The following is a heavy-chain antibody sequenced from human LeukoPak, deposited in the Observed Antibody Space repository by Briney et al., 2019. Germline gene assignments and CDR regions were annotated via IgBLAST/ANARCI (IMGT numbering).Heavy chain of an antibody. J-gene: IGHJ4*02. CDR1: GFTFSSYA. CDR3: AKDPSSIAAAGISYYFDY. V-gene: IGHV3-23*01. CDR2: ISGSGGST. Sequence: GGSLRLSCAASGFTFSSYAMSWVRQAPGKGLEWASAISGSGGSTYYADSVKGRFTISRDNSKNTLYLQMNSLRAEDTAVYYCAKDPSSIAAAGISYYFDYWGQGTLVTVSS. D-gene: IGHD6-13*01.